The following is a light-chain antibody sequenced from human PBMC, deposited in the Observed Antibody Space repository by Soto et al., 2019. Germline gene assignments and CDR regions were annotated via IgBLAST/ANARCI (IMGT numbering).Light chain of an antibody. CDR2: ANS. V-gene: IGLV1-40*01. CDR1: SSNIGAHYD. J-gene: IGLJ2*01. Sequence: QAVVTQPPSVSGAPGQRVTISCTGSSSNIGAHYDVHWYQHLPGTAPKLLIYANSNRPSGVPDRFSGSKSGTSASLAITGLQAEDEADYYCQSYDSSLSGVLFGGGTQLTVL. CDR3: QSYDSSLSGVL.